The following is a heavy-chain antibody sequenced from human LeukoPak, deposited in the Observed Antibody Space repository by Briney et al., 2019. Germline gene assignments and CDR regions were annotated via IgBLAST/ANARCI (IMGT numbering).Heavy chain of an antibody. D-gene: IGHD3-16*01. V-gene: IGHV3-49*04. CDR1: GFTFGDYA. CDR3: TRDDDPSFDY. CDR2: IRSNAYGGTT. J-gene: IGHJ4*02. Sequence: GGSLGLSCTSSGFTFGDYAINWVRQAPGMGLEWVGFIRSNAYGGTTEYAASVKGRFTISRDDSKSISYLHMNSLKTEDTAVYYCTRDDDPSFDYWGQGTLVTVSS.